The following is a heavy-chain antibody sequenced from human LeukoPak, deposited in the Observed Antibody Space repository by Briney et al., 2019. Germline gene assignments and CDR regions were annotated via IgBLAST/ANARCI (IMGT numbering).Heavy chain of an antibody. CDR2: TNHSGST. J-gene: IGHJ2*01. V-gene: IGHV4-34*01. D-gene: IGHD3-22*01. CDR3: ARGTPHYYDSSGYYYFWYFDL. Sequence: PSETLSLTRAVYGGSFSGYYWSWIRQPPGKGLEWIGETNHSGSTNYNPSLKSRVTISVDTSKNQFSLKLSSVTAADTAVYYCARGTPHYYDSSGYYYFWYFDLWGRGTLVTVSS. CDR1: GGSFSGYY.